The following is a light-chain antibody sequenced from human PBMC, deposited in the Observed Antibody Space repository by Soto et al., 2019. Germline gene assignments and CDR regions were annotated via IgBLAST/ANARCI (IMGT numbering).Light chain of an antibody. CDR3: QQYDASLWT. CDR2: GAS. V-gene: IGKV3-20*01. CDR1: QSLTSIY. J-gene: IGKJ1*01. Sequence: EIVLTQSPGTLSLSPGERATLSCRASQSLTSIYLAWYQQKPGQSPRLLIYGASRRATGIPDRFSGSGSGTDFTLTISRLEPEDFAVYYCQQYDASLWTFGQGTKVDI.